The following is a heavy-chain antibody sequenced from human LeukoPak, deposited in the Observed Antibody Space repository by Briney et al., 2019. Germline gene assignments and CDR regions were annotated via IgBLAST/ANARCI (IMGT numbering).Heavy chain of an antibody. J-gene: IGHJ4*02. CDR1: GYTFTSYY. D-gene: IGHD3-22*01. CDR2: INPSGGST. V-gene: IGHV1-46*01. CDR3: ARDLDSSGYENHFDY. Sequence: ASVKVSCKASGYTFTSYYMHWVRQAPGQGLEWMGIINPSGGSTSYAQKFQGRVSMTRDTSTSTVYMELSSLRSEDTAVYYCARDLDSSGYENHFDYWGQGTLVTVSS.